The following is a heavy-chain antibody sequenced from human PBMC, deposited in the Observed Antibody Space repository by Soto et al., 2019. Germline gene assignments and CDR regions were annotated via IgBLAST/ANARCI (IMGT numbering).Heavy chain of an antibody. Sequence: GGTLRLSCTASGFTFNTHWMHWVRQAPGKGLVWVSRIYFDGITTNYADSVKGRLTVSRDNAKNTVYLHVNTLRDEDTAVYYCARGGAMGVDYWGQGTRGTSPQ. CDR2: IYFDGITT. CDR1: GFTFNTHW. D-gene: IGHD1-26*01. J-gene: IGHJ4*02. V-gene: IGHV3-74*01. CDR3: ARGGAMGVDY.